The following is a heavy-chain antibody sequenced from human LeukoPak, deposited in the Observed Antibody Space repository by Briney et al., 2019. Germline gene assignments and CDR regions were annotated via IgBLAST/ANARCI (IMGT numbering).Heavy chain of an antibody. Sequence: GGSLRLSCAASGFTFDDYAMHWVRQAPGKGLEWVSGISWNSGSIGYADSVKGRFTISRDNAKNSLYLQMNSLRAEGTALYYCAKDHGPGYSSGPVDYWGQGTLVTVSS. CDR1: GFTFDDYA. J-gene: IGHJ4*02. CDR2: ISWNSGSI. CDR3: AKDHGPGYSSGPVDY. V-gene: IGHV3-9*01. D-gene: IGHD6-19*01.